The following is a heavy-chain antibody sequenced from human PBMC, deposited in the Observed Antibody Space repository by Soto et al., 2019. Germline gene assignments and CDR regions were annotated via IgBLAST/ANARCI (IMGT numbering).Heavy chain of an antibody. J-gene: IGHJ4*02. Sequence: PSETLSLPCAASGDSVTSSGWWSSLRQPTWKGLEWTGEAYHNGLTDYNPSIKRRVNMSVATSKYMFSLKLTSLIVADTATNSCARDAALPGNHDRLDDWGQGTLVTVSS. CDR2: AYHNGLT. D-gene: IGHD1-1*01. V-gene: IGHV4-4*01. CDR3: ARDAALPGNHDRLDD. CDR1: GDSVTSSGW.